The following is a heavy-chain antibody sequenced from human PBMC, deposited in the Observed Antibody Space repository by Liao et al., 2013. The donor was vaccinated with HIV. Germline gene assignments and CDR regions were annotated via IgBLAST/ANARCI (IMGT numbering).Heavy chain of an antibody. CDR2: ISTSGTT. D-gene: IGHD3-10*01. V-gene: IGHV4-4*07. J-gene: IGHJ4*02. Sequence: QVQLQGSGPGLVKPSETLSLTCTVSGGSISGFYWSYIRQPAGKGLEWIGRISTSGTTNYNSSLKSRVTMSVDSSRNQVSLQLTSVTAADTAMYYCARENVSGEGRRFDSWGQGSWSPSPQ. CDR1: GGSISGFY. CDR3: ARENVSGEGRRFDS.